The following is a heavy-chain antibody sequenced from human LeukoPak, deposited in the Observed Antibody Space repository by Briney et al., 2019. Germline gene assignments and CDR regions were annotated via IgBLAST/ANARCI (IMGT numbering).Heavy chain of an antibody. CDR1: GFTFSSYG. J-gene: IGHJ6*02. Sequence: GGSLRLSCAASGFTFSSYGMHWVRQAPGKGLEWVAVIWYDGSNKYYADSVKGRFTISRDNSKNTLYLQMNSLRAEDTAVYYCARDSWFGELPTPNYYYYYGMDVWGQGTTVTVSS. CDR3: ARDSWFGELPTPNYYYYYGMDV. V-gene: IGHV3-33*01. D-gene: IGHD3-10*01. CDR2: IWYDGSNK.